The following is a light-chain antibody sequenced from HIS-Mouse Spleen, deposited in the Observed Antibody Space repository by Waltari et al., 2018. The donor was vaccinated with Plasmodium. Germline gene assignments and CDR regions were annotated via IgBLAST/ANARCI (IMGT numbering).Light chain of an antibody. CDR1: SSNIGSNT. CDR2: SNN. J-gene: IGLJ2*01. CDR3: AAWDDSLNGVV. V-gene: IGLV1-44*01. Sequence: QSVLTQPPSASGTPGQRVTISCSGSSSNIGSNTLNWYQQLPGTAPKLLIYSNNQRPSGVPDRFSGSKSGTSASLAISGRQSEDEADYYGAAWDDSLNGVVFGGGTKLTVL.